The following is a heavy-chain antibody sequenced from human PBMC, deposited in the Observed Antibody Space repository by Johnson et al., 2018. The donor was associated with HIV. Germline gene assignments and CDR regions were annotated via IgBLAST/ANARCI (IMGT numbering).Heavy chain of an antibody. CDR1: GFTFSSYD. CDR3: AKDQGIVGATVFDI. Sequence: QVQLVESGGGLVQPGGSLRLSCAASGFTFSSYDMHWVRQATGKGLEWVSAIGTAGITYDGTNKYYADSVTGRFTISRDNSKNTLYLQMNSLRAEDTAVYYCAKDQGIVGATVFDIWGQGTTVIVSS. J-gene: IGHJ3*02. D-gene: IGHD1-26*01. CDR2: SAIGTAGITYDGTNK. V-gene: IGHV3-30*18.